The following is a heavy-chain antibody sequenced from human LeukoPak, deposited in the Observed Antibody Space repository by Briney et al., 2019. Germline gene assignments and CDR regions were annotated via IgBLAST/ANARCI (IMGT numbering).Heavy chain of an antibody. J-gene: IGHJ6*03. CDR2: IIPVFETA. Sequence: GASVKVSCKASGGTFSTYAISWVRQAPGQGLEWMGGIIPVFETANYAQKFQGRVTITADESTRSAYMELSSLRSEDTAVYYCARSAGGVIGVVTPALSGPRPPYFYYSMDVWGRGTTVTVSS. CDR1: GGTFSTYA. CDR3: ARSAGGVIGVVTPALSGPRPPYFYYSMDV. D-gene: IGHD2-2*01. V-gene: IGHV1-69*13.